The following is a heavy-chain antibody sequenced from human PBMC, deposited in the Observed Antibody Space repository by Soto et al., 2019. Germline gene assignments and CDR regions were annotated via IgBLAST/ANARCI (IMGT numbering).Heavy chain of an antibody. Sequence: GRSVRLSCAASVFQFSNYYMGWVRQAPGKGLEWGANIKKDGSEKYYVDSVKGRVTISRENAKSSLYLQMNSLRADDSAVFYCARGQYLLIDAFDIWAQGTMVPVSS. CDR1: VFQFSNYY. CDR2: IKKDGSEK. V-gene: IGHV3-7*01. D-gene: IGHD2-15*01. J-gene: IGHJ3*02. CDR3: ARGQYLLIDAFDI.